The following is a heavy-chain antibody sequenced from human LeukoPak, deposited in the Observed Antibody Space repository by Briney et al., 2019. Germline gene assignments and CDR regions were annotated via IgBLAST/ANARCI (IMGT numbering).Heavy chain of an antibody. J-gene: IGHJ4*02. CDR3: ARYGYSYGQYYFDY. V-gene: IGHV4-59*01. CDR2: IYYSGTT. D-gene: IGHD5-18*01. CDR1: GGSINSYF. Sequence: SETLSLTCSVSGGSINSYFWSWIRQPPGKGLEWIGYIYYSGTTNYNPSLKSRATISVDTSNNQFSLKLTSVTAADTAVYYCARYGYSYGQYYFDYWGQGTLVTVSS.